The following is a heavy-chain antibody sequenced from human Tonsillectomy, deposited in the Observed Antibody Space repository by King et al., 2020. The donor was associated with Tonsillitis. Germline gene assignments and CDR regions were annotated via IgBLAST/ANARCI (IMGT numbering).Heavy chain of an antibody. CDR2: IDYSGIT. CDR1: GGSTISGDYY. V-gene: IGHV4-30-4*01. Sequence: QLQESGPGLVKPSQTLSLTCTVSGGSTISGDYYWNWIRQPPGKGLEWIGYIDYSGITFYNASLKSRVTISVDTSKNQFSLRLSSVTAADTAVYYCARRFSLVRGVRLHWFDPWGQGTLVTVSS. J-gene: IGHJ5*02. CDR3: ARRFSLVRGVRLHWFDP. D-gene: IGHD3-10*01.